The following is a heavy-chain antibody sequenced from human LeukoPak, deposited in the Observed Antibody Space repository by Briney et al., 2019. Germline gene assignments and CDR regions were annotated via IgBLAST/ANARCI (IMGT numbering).Heavy chain of an antibody. Sequence: SETLSLTRTVSGGSISSTDDYWGWIRQPPGKGPEWIGSIYYSGSTYYNPSLKSRVTISEDPSKNQFSLKLSSVTAADTAVYYCAREDGTSMDNAFDIWGQGTMVTVSS. D-gene: IGHD5-18*01. V-gene: IGHV4-39*07. CDR2: IYYSGST. CDR3: AREDGTSMDNAFDI. J-gene: IGHJ3*02. CDR1: GGSISSTDDY.